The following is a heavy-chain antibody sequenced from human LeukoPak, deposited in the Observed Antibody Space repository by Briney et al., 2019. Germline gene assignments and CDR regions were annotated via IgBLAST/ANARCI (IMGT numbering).Heavy chain of an antibody. CDR1: GGTFSSYA. J-gene: IGHJ5*02. V-gene: IGHV1-69*06. CDR3: ASDTKRSRARWENLGIDP. CDR2: IIPIFGTA. Sequence: SVKVSCKASGGTFSSYAISWVRQAPGQGLEWMGGIIPIFGTANYAQKFQRRVTITADKSTSTAYMELSSLRSEDTAVYYCASDTKRSRARWENLGIDPWGQGTLVIVSS. D-gene: IGHD3-16*01.